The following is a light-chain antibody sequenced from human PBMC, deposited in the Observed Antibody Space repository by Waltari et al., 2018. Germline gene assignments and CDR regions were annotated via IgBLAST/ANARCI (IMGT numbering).Light chain of an antibody. CDR3: SSYARSDNSVL. Sequence: QSALTQPASVSGSLGQSTTIACNGSTFDVGGYNIVFWYRQFPNKAPQLIIYEGTRRPSGVSSRFSASKSGNTASLTISGLQAEDEALYFCSSYARSDNSVLFGGGTQLSVL. CDR1: TFDVGGYNI. CDR2: EGT. J-gene: IGLJ2*01. V-gene: IGLV2-23*01.